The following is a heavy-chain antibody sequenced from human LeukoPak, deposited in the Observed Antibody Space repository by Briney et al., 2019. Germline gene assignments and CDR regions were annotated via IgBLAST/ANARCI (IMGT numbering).Heavy chain of an antibody. D-gene: IGHD4-11*01. J-gene: IGHJ5*02. CDR2: IYYSGST. CDR3: ARDHRGVTTNWFDP. V-gene: IGHV4-38-2*02. Sequence: SETLSLTCTVSGYSISSGYYWGWIRQPPGKGLEWIGNIYYSGSTYYNPSLKSRVTISVDTSKNQFSLKLSSVTAADTAVYYCARDHRGVTTNWFDPWGQGTLVTVSS. CDR1: GYSISSGYY.